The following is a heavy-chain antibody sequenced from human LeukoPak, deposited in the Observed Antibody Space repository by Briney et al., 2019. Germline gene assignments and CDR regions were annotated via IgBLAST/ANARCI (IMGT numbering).Heavy chain of an antibody. Sequence: GASVKASCKASGYIFTAYYIHWLRQAPGQGLEWMGWINPNSGGTSFALNFQGRVTLTRDTSISTVYMELSRLRSDDTAVYYCARDLSGGALGAFDIWGQGTMVTVSS. CDR2: INPNSGGT. V-gene: IGHV1-2*02. CDR3: ARDLSGGALGAFDI. CDR1: GYIFTAYY. J-gene: IGHJ3*02. D-gene: IGHD2-15*01.